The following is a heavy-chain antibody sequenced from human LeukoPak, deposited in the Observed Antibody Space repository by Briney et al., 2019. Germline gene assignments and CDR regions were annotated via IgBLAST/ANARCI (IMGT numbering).Heavy chain of an antibody. CDR1: GFTFSTYA. Sequence: GGSLRLSCAASGFTFSTYAMSWARQAPGKGLEWVSTISGSGGGTYYADSVKGRFTISRDNSKNTLYLQMNNLRVEDSAVYYCAKDQARADCSSGSCYPFDFWGQGTLVTVSS. D-gene: IGHD2-15*01. V-gene: IGHV3-23*01. CDR3: AKDQARADCSSGSCYPFDF. J-gene: IGHJ4*02. CDR2: ISGSGGGT.